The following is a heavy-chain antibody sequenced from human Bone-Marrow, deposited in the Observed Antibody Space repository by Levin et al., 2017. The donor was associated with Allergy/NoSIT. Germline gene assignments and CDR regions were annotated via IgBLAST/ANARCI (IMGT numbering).Heavy chain of an antibody. J-gene: IGHJ5*02. V-gene: IGHV4-39*07. CDR1: GGSIYNSPYF. Sequence: SETVSLTCAVSGGSIYNSPYFWAWIRQPPGTGLEWIGSIYHTERSFYNPSLTSRVTISIDTSTNQFSLQLTSVTAADTAVYYCARDRSPYDFWSGYTGGGTWFDPWGQGILVTVSS. CDR3: ARDRSPYDFWSGYTGGGTWFDP. CDR2: IYHTERS. D-gene: IGHD3/OR15-3a*01.